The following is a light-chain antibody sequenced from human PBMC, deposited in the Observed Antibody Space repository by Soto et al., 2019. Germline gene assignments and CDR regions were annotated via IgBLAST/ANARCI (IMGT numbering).Light chain of an antibody. J-gene: IGLJ1*01. CDR2: RNN. CDR3: ASWDDSLGGFYV. V-gene: IGLV1-47*01. Sequence: QAVVTQPPSASGTPGQRVTISCSGSSSNIGSNYVYWYQQLPGTAPTNLLYRNNQRPSGVPDPFSGSKSGTSASLVISGLRSEDEAEYYCASWDDSLGGFYVFGTGTKLTVL. CDR1: SSNIGSNY.